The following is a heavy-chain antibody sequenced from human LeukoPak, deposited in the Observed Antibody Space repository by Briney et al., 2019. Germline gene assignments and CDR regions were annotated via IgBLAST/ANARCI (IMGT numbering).Heavy chain of an antibody. D-gene: IGHD3-22*01. CDR2: ISGSGGST. J-gene: IGHJ4*02. CDR3: AKAVAMIVVVITD. V-gene: IGHV3-23*01. CDR1: GFTSSSYA. Sequence: GGSLRLSCAASGFTSSSYAMSWVRQAPGKGLEWVSAISGSGGSTYYADSVKGRFTISRDNSKNTLYLQMNSLRAEDTAVYYCAKAVAMIVVVITDWGQGTLVTVSS.